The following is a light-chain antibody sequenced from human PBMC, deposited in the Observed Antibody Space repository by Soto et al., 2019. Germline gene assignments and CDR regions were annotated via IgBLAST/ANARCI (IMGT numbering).Light chain of an antibody. Sequence: QSVLTQPPSVSGAPGQMVTISCTGSSSNIGAGYDVHWYQQLPGTAPKLLIYGNSNRPSGVPDRFSGSKSGTSASLAITGLQAEDEADYYCQSYDNNLSGSVFGGGTQLTVL. CDR1: SSNIGAGYD. V-gene: IGLV1-40*01. CDR2: GNS. J-gene: IGLJ2*01. CDR3: QSYDNNLSGSV.